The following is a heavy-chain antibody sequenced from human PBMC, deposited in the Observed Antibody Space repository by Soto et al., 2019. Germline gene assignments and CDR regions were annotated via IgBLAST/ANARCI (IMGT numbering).Heavy chain of an antibody. Sequence: SETLSLTCTVSGGSISSGGYYWSWILHHPGKGLEWIGYIYYSGSTYYNPSLKSRVTISVDTSKNQFSLKLSSVTAVDTAVYYCAGDPRIAAAGDHDAFDIWGQGTMVTVSS. D-gene: IGHD6-13*01. CDR1: GGSISSGGYY. CDR2: IYYSGST. J-gene: IGHJ3*02. V-gene: IGHV4-31*03. CDR3: AGDPRIAAAGDHDAFDI.